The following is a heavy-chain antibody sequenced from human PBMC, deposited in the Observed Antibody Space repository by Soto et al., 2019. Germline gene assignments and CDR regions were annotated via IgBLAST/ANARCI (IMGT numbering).Heavy chain of an antibody. CDR1: GGSISGYY. CDR3: ATMGTPATGLYYFDN. Sequence: PSETLSLTCTVSGGSISGYYWSWIRQPPGKGLEWIGFMSYSGSTSYNASLKSRVTISVDTSKSQFSLNLSFVTAADTAVYYCATMGTPATGLYYFDNWGQGTLVTVSS. V-gene: IGHV4-59*08. J-gene: IGHJ4*02. CDR2: MSYSGST. D-gene: IGHD1-7*01.